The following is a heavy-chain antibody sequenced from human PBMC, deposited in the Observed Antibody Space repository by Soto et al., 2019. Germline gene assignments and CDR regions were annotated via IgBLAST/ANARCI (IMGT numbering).Heavy chain of an antibody. J-gene: IGHJ4*02. Sequence: QVQLVQSGAEVRKPGSSVKVSCKASGDTFSFYSIHWVRQAPGLGLEWMGRINPILSMSNYAQRFQGRVTMTADKSTSTADMKLRGLRSEDTAIYYCASSYGSGYRAFDYWGQGALVTVSS. CDR2: INPILSMS. CDR1: GDTFSFYS. D-gene: IGHD3-10*01. CDR3: ASSYGSGYRAFDY. V-gene: IGHV1-69*02.